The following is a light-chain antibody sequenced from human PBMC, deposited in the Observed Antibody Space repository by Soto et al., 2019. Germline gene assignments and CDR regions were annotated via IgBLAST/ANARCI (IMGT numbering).Light chain of an antibody. CDR3: QQYDSYSWT. V-gene: IGKV1-5*01. J-gene: IGKJ1*01. CDR2: DAS. CDR1: QSISSW. Sequence: DIQMTQSPSTLSASVGARVTITCRASQSISSWLAWYQQKPGKAPKLMIYDASSLESGVPSRFSGSGSGTECTLTISSLQTDDVATYYCQQYDSYSWTLGQGTKVDIK.